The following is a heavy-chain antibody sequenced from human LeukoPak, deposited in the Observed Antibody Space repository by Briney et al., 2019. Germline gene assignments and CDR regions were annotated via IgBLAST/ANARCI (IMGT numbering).Heavy chain of an antibody. Sequence: SETLSLTCTVSGGSISSSNYYWGWIRQPPGKGLEWIGEIHCSGSTNYNPSLKSRVTISVDTSNNQFSLKLSSVTAADTAVYYCARGQGGALLDYWGQGTLVTVSS. CDR2: IHCSGST. CDR1: GGSISSSNYY. V-gene: IGHV4-39*07. J-gene: IGHJ4*02. CDR3: ARGQGGALLDY. D-gene: IGHD2-21*01.